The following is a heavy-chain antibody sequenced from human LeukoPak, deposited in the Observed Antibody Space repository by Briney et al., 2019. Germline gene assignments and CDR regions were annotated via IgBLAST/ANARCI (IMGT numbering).Heavy chain of an antibody. CDR1: GFTFSSYS. CDR2: ISSSSSYI. D-gene: IGHD3-10*01. V-gene: IGHV3-21*01. CDR3: ARGSPGSGSYDAFDI. Sequence: NPGGSLRLSRAASGFTFSSYSMNWVRQAPGKGLEWVSSISSSSSYIYYADSVKGRFTISRDNAKNSLYLQMNSLRAEDTAVYYCARGSPGSGSYDAFDIWGQGTMVTVSS. J-gene: IGHJ3*02.